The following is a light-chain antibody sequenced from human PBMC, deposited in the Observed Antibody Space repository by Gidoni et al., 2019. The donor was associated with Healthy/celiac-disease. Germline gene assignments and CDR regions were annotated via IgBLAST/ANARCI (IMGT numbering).Light chain of an antibody. CDR3: QKYNSAPLT. CDR1: QSISNY. CDR2: ATS. J-gene: IGKJ4*01. V-gene: IGKV1-27*01. Sequence: DIQMTQSPSSLSASVGDRVTVTCRASQSISNYLAWYQQKPGKAPKLLIYATSTLHSGVPSRFSGSGSGTDFTLTISRLQPEDVAIYYCQKYNSAPLTFGGGTKVEIK.